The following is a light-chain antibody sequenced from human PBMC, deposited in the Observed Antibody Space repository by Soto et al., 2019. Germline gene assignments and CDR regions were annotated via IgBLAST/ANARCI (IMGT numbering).Light chain of an antibody. J-gene: IGKJ3*01. CDR1: QSVSSN. Sequence: ETAMTQSPATLSVSPGERPTRACRASQSVSSNLAWYQQKPGQAPRLLIYDASTRATGIPARFSGSGSGTEFTLTISSLQSEDFAVYYCQQYNTWPLTFGPGTKVDIK. CDR2: DAS. CDR3: QQYNTWPLT. V-gene: IGKV3-15*01.